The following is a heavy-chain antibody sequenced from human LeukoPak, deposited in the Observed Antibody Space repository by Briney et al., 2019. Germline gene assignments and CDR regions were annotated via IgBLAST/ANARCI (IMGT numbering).Heavy chain of an antibody. V-gene: IGHV3-9*01. Sequence: QTGRSLRLSCAASGFTFDDYAMHWVRQAPGKGLEWVSGISWNSGSIGYADSVKGRFTISRDNAKNSLYLQMNSLRAEDPAVYYCARDAPHSNVYYYYYMDVWGKGTTVTVSS. D-gene: IGHD2/OR15-2a*01. J-gene: IGHJ6*03. CDR1: GFTFDDYA. CDR2: ISWNSGSI. CDR3: ARDAPHSNVYYYYYMDV.